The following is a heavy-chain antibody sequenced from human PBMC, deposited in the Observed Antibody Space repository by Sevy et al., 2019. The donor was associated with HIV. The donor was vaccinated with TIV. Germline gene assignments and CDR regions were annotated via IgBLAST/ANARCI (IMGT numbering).Heavy chain of an antibody. Sequence: GGSLRLSCAASGFTFDDYGMSWVRQAPGKGLEWVSGINWNGGSTGYADSVKGQFTISRDNAKNSLYLQVNSMRAEDTALYYCARHGYGYGYHALLDYYYGMDVWGQGTTVTVSS. J-gene: IGHJ6*02. V-gene: IGHV3-20*04. D-gene: IGHD5-18*01. CDR3: ARHGYGYGYHALLDYYYGMDV. CDR2: INWNGGST. CDR1: GFTFDDYG.